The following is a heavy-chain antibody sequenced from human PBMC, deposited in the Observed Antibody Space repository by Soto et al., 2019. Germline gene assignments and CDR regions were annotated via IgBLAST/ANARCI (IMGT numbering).Heavy chain of an antibody. CDR1: VFTFSSYW. Sequence: PVGSLRLSCASSVFTFSSYWMHWVRQVPGKGLVWVSRINSDASSTSNADSVKGRFTISRDNAKNTLFLQMNSLRAEDTAVYYCARGGIYYYGMEVWGQGTTVIVSS. V-gene: IGHV3-74*01. CDR3: ARGGIYYYGMEV. D-gene: IGHD2-15*01. CDR2: INSDASST. J-gene: IGHJ6*01.